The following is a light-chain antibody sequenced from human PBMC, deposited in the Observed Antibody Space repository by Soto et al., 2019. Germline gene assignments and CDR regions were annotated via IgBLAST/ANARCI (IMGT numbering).Light chain of an antibody. CDR3: IQDYNSPLT. CDR2: AAS. CDR1: QGVRSE. J-gene: IGKJ4*01. V-gene: IGKV1-6*01. Sequence: AIQITHSPCSLSASVVERVTITFLASQGVRSELGWYQQKPGKAPNLLIYAASTLQSGVPSRFSGSGSGTDFTLTISRLQPEDFATYYCIQDYNSPLTFGGGTKVDIK.